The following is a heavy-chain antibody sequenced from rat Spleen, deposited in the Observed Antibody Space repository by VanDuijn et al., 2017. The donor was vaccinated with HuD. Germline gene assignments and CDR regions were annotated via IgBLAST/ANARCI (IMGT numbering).Heavy chain of an antibody. CDR1: GFTFSDYY. CDR2: ISYEGSST. Sequence: EVQLVESGGGLVQPGRSMKLSCAASGFTFSDYYMAWVRQAPKKGLEWVASISYEGSSTYYGDSVKGRFTISRDNAKSTLYLQMNSLRSEDTATYYCARRSDNFDYWGQGVMVTVSS. V-gene: IGHV5-22*01. D-gene: IGHD1-6*01. J-gene: IGHJ2*01. CDR3: ARRSDNFDY.